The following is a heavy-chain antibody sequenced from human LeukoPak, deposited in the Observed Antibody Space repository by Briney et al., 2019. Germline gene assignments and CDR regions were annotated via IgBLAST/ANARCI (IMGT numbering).Heavy chain of an antibody. J-gene: IGHJ6*03. CDR2: IRSKANSYAT. CDR1: GFTFSGSA. V-gene: IGHV3-73*01. D-gene: IGHD5-24*01. Sequence: GGSLRLSCAASGFTFSGSAMHWVRQASGKGLEWVGRIRSKANSYATAYAASVKGRFTISRDDSKNTAYLQMNSLKTEDTAVYYCVRDGHRLYDYYYYYMDVWGKGTTVTVSS. CDR3: VRDGHRLYDYYYYYMDV.